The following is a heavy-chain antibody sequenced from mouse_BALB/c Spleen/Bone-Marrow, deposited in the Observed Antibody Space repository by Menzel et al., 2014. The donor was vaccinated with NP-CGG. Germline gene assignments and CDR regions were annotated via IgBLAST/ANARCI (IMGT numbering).Heavy chain of an antibody. CDR3: ARYRLGTYFDY. Sequence: QLQESGAELVKPGASVKLSCTASGFNIKDTYMHWVKQRPEQGLEWIGRVDPANGNTKYDPKFQGKATITADTSSNTAYLQLGSLTSEDTAVYYCARYRLGTYFDYWGQGTTLTVSS. D-gene: IGHD2-14*01. J-gene: IGHJ2*01. CDR2: VDPANGNT. V-gene: IGHV14-3*02. CDR1: GFNIKDTY.